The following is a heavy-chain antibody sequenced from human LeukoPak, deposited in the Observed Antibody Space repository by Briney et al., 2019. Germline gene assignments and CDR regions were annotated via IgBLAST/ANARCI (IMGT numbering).Heavy chain of an antibody. D-gene: IGHD3-10*01. CDR1: GGSFSGYY. CDR2: INHSGST. J-gene: IGHJ4*02. Sequence: KSSETLSLTCAVYGGSFSGYYWSWIRQPPGKGLEWIGGINHSGSTNYNPSLKSRVTISVDTSKNQFSLKLSSVTAADTAVYYCARVGGSGSYYLSYFDYWGQGTLVTVSS. V-gene: IGHV4-34*01. CDR3: ARVGGSGSYYLSYFDY.